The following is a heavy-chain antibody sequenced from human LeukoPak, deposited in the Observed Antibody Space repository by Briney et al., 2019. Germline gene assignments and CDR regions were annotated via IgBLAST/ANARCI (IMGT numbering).Heavy chain of an antibody. CDR2: ISGSGGST. D-gene: IGHD3-9*01. Sequence: GGSLSLSCTASEFIFSSAWMSWVGQAPGKGLGWVSAISGSGGSTYYADSVKGRFTISRDNSKNTLYLQMNSLRAEDTAVYYCASILTGYYKGLDYWGQGTLVTVSS. J-gene: IGHJ4*02. CDR1: EFIFSSAW. CDR3: ASILTGYYKGLDY. V-gene: IGHV3-23*01.